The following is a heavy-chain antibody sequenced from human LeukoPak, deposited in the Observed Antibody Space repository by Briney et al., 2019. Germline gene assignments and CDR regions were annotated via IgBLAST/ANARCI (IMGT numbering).Heavy chain of an antibody. J-gene: IGHJ4*02. CDR3: ARDTYYYDSSGYEFDY. Sequence: GGSLRLSCAASGFTFSSYGMHWVRQAPGKGLEWVAVIWYDGSNKYYADSVKGRFTISRDNSKNTLYLQMNSLRAEDMAVYYCARDTYYYDSSGYEFDYWGQGTLVTVSS. CDR2: IWYDGSNK. V-gene: IGHV3-33*01. D-gene: IGHD3-22*01. CDR1: GFTFSSYG.